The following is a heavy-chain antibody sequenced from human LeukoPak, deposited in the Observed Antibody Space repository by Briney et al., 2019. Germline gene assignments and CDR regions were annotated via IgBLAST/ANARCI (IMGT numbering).Heavy chain of an antibody. J-gene: IGHJ4*02. CDR3: ARGSDFVWGSYRPYFDY. CDR2: ISGTSTAI. V-gene: IGHV3-48*02. CDR1: GFTFSSSN. D-gene: IGHD3-16*02. Sequence: GGSLRLSCAASGFTFSSSNMHWVRQAPGKGLEWVSFISGTSTAIYYADSVKGRFTISRDIARKSLYLQMNSLRDEDTAVYYCARGSDFVWGSYRPYFDYWGQGTLVTVSS.